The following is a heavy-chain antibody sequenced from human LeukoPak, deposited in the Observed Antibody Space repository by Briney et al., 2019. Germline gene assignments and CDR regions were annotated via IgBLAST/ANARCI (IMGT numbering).Heavy chain of an antibody. CDR2: ISGSGGST. D-gene: IGHD2-2*01. CDR1: GFTFSSYA. J-gene: IGHJ6*02. V-gene: IGHV3-23*01. CDR3: ANGVGQLSSVGYYYGMDV. Sequence: PGRSLRLSCAASGFTFSSYAMSWVRQAPGKGLEWVSAISGSGGSTYYADSVKGRFTISRDNSKNTLYLQMNSLRAEDTAVYYCANGVGQLSSVGYYYGMDVWGQGTTVTVSS.